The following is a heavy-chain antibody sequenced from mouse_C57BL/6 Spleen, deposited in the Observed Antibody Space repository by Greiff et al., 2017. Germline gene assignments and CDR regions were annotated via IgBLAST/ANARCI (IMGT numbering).Heavy chain of an antibody. CDR1: GYSFTGYY. CDR3: ARGVTTVVAPGYFDY. Sequence: VQLQQSGPELVKPGASVKISCKASGYSFTGYYMNWVKQSPEKSLEWIGEINPSTGGTTYNQKFKAKATLTVDKSSSTAYMQLKSLTSEDSAVYYCARGVTTVVAPGYFDYWGQGTTLTVSS. CDR2: INPSTGGT. D-gene: IGHD1-1*01. V-gene: IGHV1-42*01. J-gene: IGHJ2*01.